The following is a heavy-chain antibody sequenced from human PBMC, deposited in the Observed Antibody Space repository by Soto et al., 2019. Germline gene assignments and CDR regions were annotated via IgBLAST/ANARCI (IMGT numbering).Heavy chain of an antibody. V-gene: IGHV3-23*01. CDR3: AKDGVVVPAAIYRYFDY. D-gene: IGHD2-2*01. Sequence: EVQLLESGGGLVQPGGSLRLSCAASGFTFSSHAMSWVRQAPGKGLEWVSAISGSGGSTYYADSVKGRFTISRDNSKNTLYLQMNSLRAEDTAVYYCAKDGVVVPAAIYRYFDYWGQGTLVTVSS. J-gene: IGHJ4*02. CDR1: GFTFSSHA. CDR2: ISGSGGST.